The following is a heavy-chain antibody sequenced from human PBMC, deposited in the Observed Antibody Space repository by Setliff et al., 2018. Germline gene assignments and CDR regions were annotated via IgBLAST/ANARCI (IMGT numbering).Heavy chain of an antibody. CDR2: IYHDGND. CDR1: GASINSLSW. D-gene: IGHD6-6*01. V-gene: IGHV4-4*02. J-gene: IGHJ4*02. Sequence: SETLSLTCTVSGASINSLSWWSWVRQPPGKGLEWIGEIYHDGNDKYTPSVHYSPSLKSRVTISIDKSNNQFSLKLTSMTAADTAVYFCARGRNIAARLLDSWGQGALVTVSS. CDR3: ARGRNIAARLLDS.